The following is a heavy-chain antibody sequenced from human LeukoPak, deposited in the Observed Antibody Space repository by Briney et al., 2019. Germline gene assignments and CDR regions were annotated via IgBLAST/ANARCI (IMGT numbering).Heavy chain of an antibody. D-gene: IGHD3-16*02. CDR1: GGSISGYY. J-gene: IGHJ4*02. CDR2: IYTFGST. Sequence: SETLSLTCTVSGGSISGYYWSWIRQLAGKGLEWIGRIYTFGSTNYNPSLESRVTMSIDKSKNQFSLKLNSVTAADTAVYYCAKGGGLRAGGSYRIDYWGQGTLVTVSS. CDR3: AKGGGLRAGGSYRIDY. V-gene: IGHV4-4*07.